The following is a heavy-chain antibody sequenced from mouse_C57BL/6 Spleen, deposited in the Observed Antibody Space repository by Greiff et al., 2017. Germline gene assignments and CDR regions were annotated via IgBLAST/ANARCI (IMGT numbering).Heavy chain of an antibody. V-gene: IGHV1-82*01. Sequence: QVQLQRSGPELVKPGASVKISCKASGYAFSSSWMNWVKQRPGKGLEWIGRIYPGDGDTNYNGKFKGKATLTADKSSSTAYMQLSSLTSEDSAVYFCARDGYLLDYWGQGTTLTVSS. CDR1: GYAFSSSW. CDR2: IYPGDGDT. J-gene: IGHJ2*01. D-gene: IGHD2-3*01. CDR3: ARDGYLLDY.